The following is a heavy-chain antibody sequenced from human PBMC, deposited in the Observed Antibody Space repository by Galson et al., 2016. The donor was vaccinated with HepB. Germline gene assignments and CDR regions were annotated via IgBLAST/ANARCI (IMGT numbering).Heavy chain of an antibody. CDR3: ARAGVRWSPVEYFHH. Sequence: SLRLSCAASGFTFSNFGMSWVRQAPGKGLEWVSLISGSGSSTSYADSVEGRFTISRDNSKNTLYLQMSSLSPDDTAVYYCARAGVRWSPVEYFHHWGQGTLVSVSS. D-gene: IGHD3-3*01. CDR1: GFTFSNFG. J-gene: IGHJ1*01. V-gene: IGHV3-23*01. CDR2: ISGSGSST.